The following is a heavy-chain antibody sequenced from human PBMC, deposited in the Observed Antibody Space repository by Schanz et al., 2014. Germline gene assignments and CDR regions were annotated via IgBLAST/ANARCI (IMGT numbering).Heavy chain of an antibody. D-gene: IGHD2-21*01. J-gene: IGHJ4*02. CDR2: IIPSLGLA. V-gene: IGHV1-69*09. CDR1: GGTFSSFG. CDR3: ARDRLECGAECYSVEVFEI. Sequence: VQLVQSGAEVKRPGASVRVSCKASGGTFSSFGINWVRQAPGQGLEWMGKIIPSLGLAKYEKKFQDKVTITADTSTTTAYMELSGLRSEDTAVYYCARDRLECGAECYSVEVFEIWGQGTLVIVSS.